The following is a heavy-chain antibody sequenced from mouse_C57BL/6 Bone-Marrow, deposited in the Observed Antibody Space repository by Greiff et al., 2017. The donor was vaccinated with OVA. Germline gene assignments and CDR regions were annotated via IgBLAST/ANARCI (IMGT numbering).Heavy chain of an antibody. D-gene: IGHD2-12*01. CDR3: ASVHDVAMDY. J-gene: IGHJ4*01. CDR1: GYTFTDYY. Sequence: EVQLQQSGPELVKPGASVKISCKASGYTFTDYYMNWVKQSHGKSLEWIGDINPNNGGTSYNQKFKGKATLTVDKSSSTAYMELRSLTSEDSAVYYCASVHDVAMDYWGQGTSVTVSS. V-gene: IGHV1-26*01. CDR2: INPNNGGT.